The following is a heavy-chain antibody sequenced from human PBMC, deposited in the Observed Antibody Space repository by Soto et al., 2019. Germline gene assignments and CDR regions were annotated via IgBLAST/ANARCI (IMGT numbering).Heavy chain of an antibody. D-gene: IGHD2-2*02. J-gene: IGHJ6*02. CDR1: GFTFSSYA. CDR3: AREKYCSSTSCYNYGMDV. Sequence: GGALRLSFAASGFTFSSYAMHWVRQAPGKGLEWVAVISYDGSNKYYADSVKGRFTISRDNSKNTLYLQMNSLRAEDTAVYYCAREKYCSSTSCYNYGMDVWGQGTTVTVSS. V-gene: IGHV3-30-3*01. CDR2: ISYDGSNK.